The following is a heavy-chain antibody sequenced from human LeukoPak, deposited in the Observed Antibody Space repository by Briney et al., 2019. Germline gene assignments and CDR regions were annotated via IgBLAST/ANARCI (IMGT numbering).Heavy chain of an antibody. CDR3: ARDWVVVVPAAAVVDAFDI. J-gene: IGHJ3*02. D-gene: IGHD2-2*01. CDR2: INPNSGGT. CDR1: GYTFTGYY. Sequence: ASVTVSCKASGYTFTGYYMHWVRQAPGQGLEWMGWINPNSGGTNYAQKFQGRVTMTRDTSISTAYMELSRLRSDDTAVYYCARDWVVVVPAAAVVDAFDIWGQGTMVTVSS. V-gene: IGHV1-2*02.